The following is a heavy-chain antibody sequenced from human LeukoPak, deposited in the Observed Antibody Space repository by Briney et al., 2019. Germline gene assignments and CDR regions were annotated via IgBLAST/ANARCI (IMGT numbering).Heavy chain of an antibody. Sequence: GGSLRLSCAASGFTFSNYNMNWVRQAPGKGLEWVSSISSSSSYIYYADSVKGRFTISRDNAKNSLYLQMNSLRGEDTAVYYCARDGSGFNSGGFFDYWGQGTLVTVSS. CDR3: ARDGSGFNSGGFFDY. D-gene: IGHD6-19*01. V-gene: IGHV3-21*01. CDR1: GFTFSNYN. CDR2: ISSSSSYI. J-gene: IGHJ4*02.